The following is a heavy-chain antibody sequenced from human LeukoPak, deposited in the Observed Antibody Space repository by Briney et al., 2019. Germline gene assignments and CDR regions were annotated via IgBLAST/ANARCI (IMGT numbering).Heavy chain of an antibody. D-gene: IGHD3-10*01. J-gene: IGHJ3*02. Sequence: GASVKVSCKVSGYTLTELSMHWVRQAPGKGLEWMGGFDPEDGETIYAQKFQGRVTMTEDTSTDTAYMELSSLRSEDTAVYYCATLRITXXXXXXSXYAXDIWGQGTMVTVXS. CDR1: GYTLTELS. V-gene: IGHV1-24*01. CDR2: FDPEDGET. CDR3: ATLRITXXXXXXSXYAXDI.